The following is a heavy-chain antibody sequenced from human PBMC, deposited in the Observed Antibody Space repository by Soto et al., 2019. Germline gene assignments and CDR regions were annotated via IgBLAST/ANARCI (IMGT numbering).Heavy chain of an antibody. CDR3: AREEVTYYYDSSGYSVHYYGMDV. CDR1: GYTFTSYA. V-gene: IGHV1-3*01. Sequence: ASVKVSCKASGYTFTSYAMHWVRQAPGQRLEWMGWINAGNGNTKYSQKFQGRVTITRDTSASTAYMELSSLRSEDTAVYYCAREEVTYYYDSSGYSVHYYGMDVWGQGTTVTVSS. D-gene: IGHD3-22*01. CDR2: INAGNGNT. J-gene: IGHJ6*02.